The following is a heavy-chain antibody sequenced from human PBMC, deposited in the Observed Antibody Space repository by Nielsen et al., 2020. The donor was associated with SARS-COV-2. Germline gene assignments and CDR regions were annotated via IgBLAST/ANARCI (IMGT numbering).Heavy chain of an antibody. CDR3: ARHHTSGDGYNTYYFDY. V-gene: IGHV5-51*01. CDR2: IYPGDSDT. J-gene: IGHJ4*02. CDR1: GYSFTNYW. D-gene: IGHD5-24*01. Sequence: GESLKISCQGSGYSFTNYWIGWVRQMPGEGLEWMGIIYPGDSDTRYSPSFQGQVTISADKSTNTAHLQWSSLKAPDTAMYYCARHHTSGDGYNTYYFDYWGQGTLVTVSS.